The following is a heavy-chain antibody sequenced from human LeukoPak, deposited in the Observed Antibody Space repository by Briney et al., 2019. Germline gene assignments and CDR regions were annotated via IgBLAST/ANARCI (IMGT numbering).Heavy chain of an antibody. D-gene: IGHD2-15*01. CDR2: INHDGSDT. J-gene: IGHJ5*02. V-gene: IGHV3-74*01. CDR3: VRGGPSTWS. CDR1: GFTSKLYW. Sequence: GGSLRPSCAASGFTSKLYWMHWVRQVPGRGPVWVSRINHDGSDTIYADSVRGRFTISRDDAKNTLYLQMNNLRAEDTAVYYCVRGGPSTWSWGQGTLVTVSS.